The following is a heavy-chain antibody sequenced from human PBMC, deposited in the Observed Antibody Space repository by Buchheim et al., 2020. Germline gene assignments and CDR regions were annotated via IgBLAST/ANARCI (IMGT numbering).Heavy chain of an antibody. CDR2: IWYDGSNK. CDR3: ARDPFPRSGHYYYGMDV. CDR1: GFTFSSYG. D-gene: IGHD7-27*01. J-gene: IGHJ6*02. V-gene: IGHV3-33*01. Sequence: VQLVESGGGVVQPGRSLRLSCAASGFTFSSYGMHWVRQAPGKGLEWVAVIWYDGSNKYYADSVKGRFTISRDNSKNTLYLQMNSLRAEDTAVYYCARDPFPRSGHYYYGMDVWGQGTT.